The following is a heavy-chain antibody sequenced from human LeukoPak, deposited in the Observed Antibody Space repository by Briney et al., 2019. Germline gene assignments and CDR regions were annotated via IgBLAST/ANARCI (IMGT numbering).Heavy chain of an antibody. D-gene: IGHD3-9*01. J-gene: IGHJ3*02. Sequence: PSETLSLTCTVSGGSISSNYWSWVRQPPGKGLEWVGYISYSGSTNYNPSLKSRVTISIDTSKTQFSLKLRSVTAADSAIYYCARQGYDILTGYIDAFDIWGQGTMVSVSS. CDR2: ISYSGST. V-gene: IGHV4-59*08. CDR3: ARQGYDILTGYIDAFDI. CDR1: GGSISSNY.